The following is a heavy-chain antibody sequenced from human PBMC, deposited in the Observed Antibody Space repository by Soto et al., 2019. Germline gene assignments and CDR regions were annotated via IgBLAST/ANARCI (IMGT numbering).Heavy chain of an antibody. CDR1: GFTFSSYA. J-gene: IGHJ6*02. Sequence: EVQLLESGGGLVQPGGSLRLSCAASGFTFSSYAMSWVRQAPGKGLEWVTAINGGSTTYYADSVKGRFTISRDNSKNTLYLQMNSLGAEDTAVYYCAKDKDWSGVYGMDVWGQGTTVTVSS. D-gene: IGHD3-3*01. CDR2: INGGSTT. CDR3: AKDKDWSGVYGMDV. V-gene: IGHV3-23*01.